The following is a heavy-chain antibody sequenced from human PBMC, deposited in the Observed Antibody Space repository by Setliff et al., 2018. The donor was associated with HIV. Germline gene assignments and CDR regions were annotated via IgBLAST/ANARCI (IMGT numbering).Heavy chain of an antibody. D-gene: IGHD1-1*01. CDR1: GYIFIRYY. CDR3: VRDRELRTTRSLDF. Sequence: ASVKVSCKTSGYIFIRYYIFWVRQAPGQGLEWMGNINPHTGVTRYAEKFQGRVTMTRDTSISTIYMELSRLRSDDTAVYYCVRDRELRTTRSLDFWGPGTLVTVSS. J-gene: IGHJ4*02. CDR2: INPHTGVT. V-gene: IGHV1-2*02.